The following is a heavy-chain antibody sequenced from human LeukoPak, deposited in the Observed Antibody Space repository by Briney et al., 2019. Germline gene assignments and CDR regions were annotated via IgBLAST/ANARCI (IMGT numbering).Heavy chain of an antibody. CDR1: GFTFSSYG. CDR3: AKSIALAYCGGDCFDDAFDI. J-gene: IGHJ3*02. D-gene: IGHD2-21*01. V-gene: IGHV3-33*06. Sequence: GGSLRLSCAASGFTFSSYGMHWVRQAPGKGLEWVAVIWYGGSNKYYADSVKGRFTISRDNSKNTLYLQMNSLRAEDTAVYYCAKSIALAYCGGDCFDDAFDIWGQGTMVTVSS. CDR2: IWYGGSNK.